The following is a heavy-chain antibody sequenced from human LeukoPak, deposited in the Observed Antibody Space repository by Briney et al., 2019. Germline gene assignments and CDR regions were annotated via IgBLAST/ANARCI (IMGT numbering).Heavy chain of an antibody. CDR2: ISSSSSYI. CDR3: ARLTTGPFYFDY. V-gene: IGHV3-21*01. Sequence: GGTLRLSCAASGFTFSSYNMNWVRQAPGKGLEWVSSISSSSSYIYYADSVNGRFTISRDNAKNSLYVQMNSLRADDTAVYYCARLTTGPFYFDYWGQGTLVTVSS. CDR1: GFTFSSYN. J-gene: IGHJ4*02. D-gene: IGHD3-22*01.